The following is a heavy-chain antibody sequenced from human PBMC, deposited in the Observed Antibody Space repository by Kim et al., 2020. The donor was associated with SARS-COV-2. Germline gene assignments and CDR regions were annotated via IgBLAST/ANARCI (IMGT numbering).Heavy chain of an antibody. CDR1: GYTFTNYA. J-gene: IGHJ4*02. V-gene: IGHV7-4-1*02. D-gene: IGHD6-13*01. CDR3: ATGGRAAGSGDYFDY. CDR2: IKTNTGNP. Sequence: ASVKVSCKASGYTFTNYAMIWMRQAPGQGLEWMGWIKTNTGNPTYAQGFPGRFVFSMDTSITTAYLQISNLKAEDTAVYYCATGGRAAGSGDYFDYCGQG.